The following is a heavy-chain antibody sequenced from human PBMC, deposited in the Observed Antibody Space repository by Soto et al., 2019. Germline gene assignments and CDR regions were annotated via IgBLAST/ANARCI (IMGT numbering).Heavy chain of an antibody. J-gene: IGHJ2*01. V-gene: IGHV3-11*01. Sequence: MQLLESGGGLVKPGGSLRLSCAASGFTFSDYYMSWIRQAPGKGLEWVSYISSSGSTIYYADSVKGRFTISRDNAKNSLYLQMNSLRAEDTAVYYCARDIYCSGGSCYGFSLRYFDLWGRGTLVTVSS. CDR3: ARDIYCSGGSCYGFSLRYFDL. D-gene: IGHD2-15*01. CDR1: GFTFSDYY. CDR2: ISSSGSTI.